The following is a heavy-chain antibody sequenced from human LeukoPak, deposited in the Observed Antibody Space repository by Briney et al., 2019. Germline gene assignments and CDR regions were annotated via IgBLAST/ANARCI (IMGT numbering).Heavy chain of an antibody. V-gene: IGHV3-30*03. CDR2: ISYDGSNK. D-gene: IGHD1-1*01. CDR1: GLTFSTTS. Sequence: GGSLRLSCVASGLTFSTTSMNWVRQAPGKGLEWVAVISYDGSNKYYADSVKGRFTISRDNSKNTLYLQMNSLRAEDTAVYYCARKLTGTTYFASWGQGTLVTVSS. CDR3: ARKLTGTTYFAS. J-gene: IGHJ4*02.